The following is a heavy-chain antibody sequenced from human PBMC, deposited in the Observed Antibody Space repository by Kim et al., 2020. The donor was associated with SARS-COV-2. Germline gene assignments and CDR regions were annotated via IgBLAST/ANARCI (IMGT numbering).Heavy chain of an antibody. Sequence: GSLRLSCAASGFTFSSYSMNWVRQAPGKGLEWVSYISSSSSTIYYADSVKGRFTISRDNAKKSLYLQMSSLRDEDTAVYYCARDPYCSGGNCYPPYSYGMDVWGQGTTVTVSS. CDR2: ISSSSSTI. J-gene: IGHJ6*02. V-gene: IGHV3-48*02. D-gene: IGHD2-15*01. CDR3: ARDPYCSGGNCYPPYSYGMDV. CDR1: GFTFSSYS.